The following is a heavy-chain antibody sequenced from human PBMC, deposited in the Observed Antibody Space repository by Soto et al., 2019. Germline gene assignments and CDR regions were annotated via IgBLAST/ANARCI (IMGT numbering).Heavy chain of an antibody. D-gene: IGHD6-13*01. Sequence: QVQLVESGGGVVQPGTSLRFSCAASGFSFSSYDIHWVRQAPGKGLEWVAVIWYDGSNKYYADSVKGRFIISRDNSKNTLYLQMNSLRADDTAVYYCARGYSSSRDLGYWGQGTLVTVSS. V-gene: IGHV3-33*01. J-gene: IGHJ4*02. CDR3: ARGYSSSRDLGY. CDR1: GFSFSSYD. CDR2: IWYDGSNK.